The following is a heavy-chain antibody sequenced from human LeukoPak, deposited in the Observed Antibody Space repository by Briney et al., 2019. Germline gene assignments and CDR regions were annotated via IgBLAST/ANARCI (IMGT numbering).Heavy chain of an antibody. V-gene: IGHV4-34*01. J-gene: IGHJ4*02. Sequence: SETLSLTCADYSGTFCVYYWSWIRHPPGKGLEWIREINHSGSTNYNPSRKSRVTISVDTSKNQVSLKLSSVTAADTSVYYCARGRRVLLWFGSPIIDYWGQETLVTVSS. CDR2: INHSGST. CDR1: SGTFCVYY. D-gene: IGHD3-10*01. CDR3: ARGRRVLLWFGSPIIDY.